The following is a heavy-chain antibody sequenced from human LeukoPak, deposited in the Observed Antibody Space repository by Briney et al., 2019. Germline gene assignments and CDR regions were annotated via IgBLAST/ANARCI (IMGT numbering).Heavy chain of an antibody. Sequence: GSLRLSCAASGFTFSLYWMNWVRRAPGKGLEWVANIKQDGSEKNYVDSVKGRFTISRDNAKNSLYLQMNNLRVEDTAMYYCAGGTGFIIKDWGQGTLVTVSS. CDR2: IKQDGSEK. CDR3: AGGTGFIIKD. D-gene: IGHD3-9*01. V-gene: IGHV3-7*03. J-gene: IGHJ4*02. CDR1: GFTFSLYW.